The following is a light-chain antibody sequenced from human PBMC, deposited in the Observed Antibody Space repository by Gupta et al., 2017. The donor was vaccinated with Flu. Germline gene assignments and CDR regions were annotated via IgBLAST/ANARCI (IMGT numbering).Light chain of an antibody. CDR3: QTWGTGIWV. CDR1: SAHISYT. V-gene: IGLV4-69*01. J-gene: IGLJ3*02. CDR2: LTSDGSL. Sequence: QLVLTQSPSASASLGASVKLTCTLSSAHISYTIAWHQQQPEQGPRFLMRLTSDGSLIKGDGIPDRFSGSSSGAERYLTISSLQSEDEADYYCQTWGTGIWVFGGGTKLTVL.